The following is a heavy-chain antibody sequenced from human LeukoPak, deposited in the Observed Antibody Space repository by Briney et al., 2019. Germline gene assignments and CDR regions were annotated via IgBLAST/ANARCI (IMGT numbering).Heavy chain of an antibody. CDR1: GLTFSGSA. CDR3: ARRGGYCTSTACYDL. J-gene: IGHJ5*02. D-gene: IGHD2-2*01. V-gene: IGHV3-73*01. Sequence: PGGSLKLSCAASGLTFSGSAVHWVRQPSGKGLEWVARIGSKTNPYAAAYAASVKGRFTVSRDDSKNTAYLEMNSLKTEDTALYYCARRGGYCTSTACYDLWGQGTLVTVSS. CDR2: IGSKTNPYAA.